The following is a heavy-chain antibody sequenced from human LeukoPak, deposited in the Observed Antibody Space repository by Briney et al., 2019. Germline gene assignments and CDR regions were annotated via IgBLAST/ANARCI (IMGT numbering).Heavy chain of an antibody. D-gene: IGHD5-24*01. Sequence: SETLSLTCTVSGGSISSGDYYWSWIRQPPGKGLEWIGYIDYSGSTNYNPSLKSRVTISVDTSKNQFSLKLSSVTAADTAVYYCARGRDVCLFDYWGQGTLVTVSS. CDR3: ARGRDVCLFDY. CDR1: GGSISSGDYY. CDR2: IDYSGST. J-gene: IGHJ4*02. V-gene: IGHV4-61*08.